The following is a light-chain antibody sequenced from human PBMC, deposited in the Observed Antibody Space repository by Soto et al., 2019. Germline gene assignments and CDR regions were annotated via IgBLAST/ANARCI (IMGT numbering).Light chain of an antibody. J-gene: IGKJ1*01. CDR2: GVS. CDR1: ESVGSH. Sequence: DTVVTQSPATLSVSPGETATLSCRASESVGSHLAWYQQKPGQAPRLLIYGVSTRATGIPVRFRGSGSETEFTLTINSLQSDDFAVYYCQQYDNWPPWTFGKGTKV. CDR3: QQYDNWPPWT. V-gene: IGKV3-15*01.